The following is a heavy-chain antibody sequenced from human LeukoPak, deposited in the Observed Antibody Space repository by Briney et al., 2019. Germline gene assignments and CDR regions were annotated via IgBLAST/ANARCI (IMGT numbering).Heavy chain of an antibody. CDR2: IKQGGSDK. CDR3: ARVSGVSGGAFDI. D-gene: IGHD1-14*01. Sequence: GGSLRLSCAASGFTFSNYWMTWVRQAPGKGLEWVAHIKQGGSDKYYVDSVEGRFTISRDNTKNSLDLQMNSLGVEDTALYYCARVSGVSGGAFDIWGQGTMVTVSS. V-gene: IGHV3-7*01. J-gene: IGHJ3*02. CDR1: GFTFSNYW.